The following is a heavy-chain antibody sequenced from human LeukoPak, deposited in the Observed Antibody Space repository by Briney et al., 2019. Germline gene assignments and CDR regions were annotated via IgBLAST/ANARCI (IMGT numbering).Heavy chain of an antibody. J-gene: IGHJ5*02. CDR1: GYTFTSYY. CDR3: ARDGSSSLGMFDP. Sequence: ASVTVSCKASGYTFTSYYMHWVRQAPGQGLEWMGIINPSGGSTSYAQKFQGRVTMTRDMSTSTVYMELSSLRSEDTAVYYCARDGSSSLGMFDPWGQGTLVTVSS. V-gene: IGHV1-46*01. D-gene: IGHD6-13*01. CDR2: INPSGGST.